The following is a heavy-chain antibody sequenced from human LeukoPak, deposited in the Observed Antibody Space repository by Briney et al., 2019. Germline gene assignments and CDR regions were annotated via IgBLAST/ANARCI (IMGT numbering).Heavy chain of an antibody. V-gene: IGHV3-23*01. CDR1: GFTFSSYG. J-gene: IGHJ4*02. D-gene: IGHD5-24*01. CDR2: IRGSGRST. Sequence: GGTLRLSCAASGFTFSSYGMSWVRQAPGKGLEWVSAIRGSGRSTYYADSVKGRFTISRDNSKNTLYLQMDSLRVDDTAVYYCAINHRDGYSELGYWGQGTLVTVSS. CDR3: AINHRDGYSELGY.